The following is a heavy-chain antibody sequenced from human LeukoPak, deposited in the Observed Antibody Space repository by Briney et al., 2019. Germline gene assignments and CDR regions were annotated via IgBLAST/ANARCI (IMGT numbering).Heavy chain of an antibody. J-gene: IGHJ2*01. V-gene: IGHV3-23*01. CDR3: AKGGAYSSSRRYWYFDL. CDR2: ISGSGGST. D-gene: IGHD6-13*01. CDR1: GFTFSSYA. Sequence: GVSLRLSCAASGFTFSSYAMSWVRQAPGKGLEWVSAISGSGGSTYYADSVKGRFTISRDNSKNTLYLQMNSLRAEDTAVYYCAKGGAYSSSRRYWYFDLWGRGTLVTVSS.